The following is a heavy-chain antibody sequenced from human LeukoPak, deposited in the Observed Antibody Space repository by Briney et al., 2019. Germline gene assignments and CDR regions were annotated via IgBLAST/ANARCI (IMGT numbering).Heavy chain of an antibody. V-gene: IGHV3-7*01. CDR2: IKQDGSEK. J-gene: IGHJ4*02. CDR1: RFTFSSYW. D-gene: IGHD3-16*01. Sequence: GGSLRLSCAASRFTFSSYWMSWVRQAPGKGLEWVANIKQDGSEKYYVDSVKGRFTISRNNAKNSLYLQMNSLRAEDTAVYYCARGVEPLAANTLAYWGQGTLVTVSS. CDR3: ARGVEPLAANTLAY.